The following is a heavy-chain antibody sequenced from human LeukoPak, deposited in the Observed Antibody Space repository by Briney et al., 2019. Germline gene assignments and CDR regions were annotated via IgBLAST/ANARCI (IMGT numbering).Heavy chain of an antibody. Sequence: SQTLSLTCTVSGGSISSGGYYWSWIRQRPGKGLEWIGYIYYSGSTYYNPSLKSRVTISVDTSKNQFSLKLSSVTAADTAVYYCARTKSVPAASIGFDPWGQGTLVTVSS. D-gene: IGHD2-2*01. V-gene: IGHV4-31*03. CDR3: ARTKSVPAASIGFDP. J-gene: IGHJ5*02. CDR1: GGSISSGGYY. CDR2: IYYSGST.